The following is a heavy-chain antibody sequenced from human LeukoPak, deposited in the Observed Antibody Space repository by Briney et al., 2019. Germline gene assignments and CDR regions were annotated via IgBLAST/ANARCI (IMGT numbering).Heavy chain of an antibody. Sequence: ASVKVSCKASGYTFATYGFSWVRQAPGQGLEWMGWISAYNGHRTYAQNFQGRVSMTTDSSTNTAYMEPRSLRPDDTAVYYCARDQGGGNCDFWGQGSLVTVSS. D-gene: IGHD2-21*01. CDR2: ISAYNGHR. V-gene: IGHV1-18*01. CDR1: GYTFATYG. CDR3: ARDQGGGNCDF. J-gene: IGHJ4*02.